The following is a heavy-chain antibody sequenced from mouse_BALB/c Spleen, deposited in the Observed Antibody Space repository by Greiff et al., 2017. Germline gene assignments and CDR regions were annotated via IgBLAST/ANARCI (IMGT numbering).Heavy chain of an antibody. V-gene: IGHV5-9-4*01. CDR1: GFTFSSYA. CDR3: ARGGLREDYYAMDY. CDR2: ISSGGSYT. Sequence: EVQVVESGGGLVKPGGSLKLSCAASGFTFSSYAMSWVRQSPEKRLEWVAEISSGGSYTYYPDTVTGRFTISRDNAKNTLYLEMSSLRSEDTAMYYCARGGLREDYYAMDYWGQGTSVTVSS. J-gene: IGHJ4*01. D-gene: IGHD2-4*01.